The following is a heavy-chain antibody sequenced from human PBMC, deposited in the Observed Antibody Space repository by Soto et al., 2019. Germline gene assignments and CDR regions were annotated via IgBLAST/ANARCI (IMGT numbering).Heavy chain of an antibody. V-gene: IGHV3-30-3*01. J-gene: IGHJ6*02. D-gene: IGHD5-18*01. Sequence: QVQLVESGGGVVQPGRSLRLSCAASGFTFSSYAMHCVRQAPGKGLEWVAVISYDGSNKYYADSVKGRFTISRDNSKNTLYLQMNSLRAEDTAVYYCARGREWRGYRLYYYYYYGMDVWGQGTTVTVSS. CDR1: GFTFSSYA. CDR3: ARGREWRGYRLYYYYYYGMDV. CDR2: ISYDGSNK.